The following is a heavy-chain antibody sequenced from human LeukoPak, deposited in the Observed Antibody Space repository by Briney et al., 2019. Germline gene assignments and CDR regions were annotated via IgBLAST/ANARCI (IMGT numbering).Heavy chain of an antibody. J-gene: IGHJ5*02. CDR1: GFTFSSYS. V-gene: IGHV3-21*04. D-gene: IGHD2-8*02. Sequence: GGSLRLSCAASGFTFSSYSMNWVRQAPGKGLEWVSSISSSSSYIYYADSVKGRFTISRDNAKNSLYLQMNSLRAEDTAIYYCATYRQVLLPFEPWGQGTLVTVSS. CDR3: ATYRQVLLPFEP. CDR2: ISSSSSYI.